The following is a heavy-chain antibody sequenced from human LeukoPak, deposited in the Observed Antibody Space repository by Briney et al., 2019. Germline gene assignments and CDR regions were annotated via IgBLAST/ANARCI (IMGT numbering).Heavy chain of an antibody. CDR3: ARVSVKMATISAFDI. D-gene: IGHD5-24*01. J-gene: IGHJ3*02. Sequence: SETLSLTCTVSGGSISSYYWSWLRQPAGEGLEWVGHIYSTGSTNYNPSLKSRVTLSVDTPKNQFSLKLSSVTAAEKAVYYCARVSVKMATISAFDIWGQGTMVTVSS. CDR2: IYSTGST. CDR1: GGSISSYY. V-gene: IGHV4-4*07.